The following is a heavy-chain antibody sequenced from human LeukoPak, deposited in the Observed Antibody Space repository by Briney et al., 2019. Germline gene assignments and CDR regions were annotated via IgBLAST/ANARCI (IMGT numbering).Heavy chain of an antibody. CDR3: ARDAGQWEKRWVFYYYGMDV. CDR2: IYSGGST. V-gene: IGHV3-66*01. J-gene: IGHJ6*02. CDR1: GFTVSSNY. D-gene: IGHD1-26*01. Sequence: GGSLRLSCAASGFTVSSNYMSWVRQAPGKGLEWVPVIYSGGSTYYADSVKGRFTISRDNSKNTLYLQMNSLRAEDTAVYYCARDAGQWEKRWVFYYYGMDVWGQGTTVTVSS.